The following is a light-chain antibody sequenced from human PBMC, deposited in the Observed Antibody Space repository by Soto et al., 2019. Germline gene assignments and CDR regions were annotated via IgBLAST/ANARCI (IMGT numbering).Light chain of an antibody. Sequence: EMVLTQSPGTLSLSPGERATLSCRASQTISSTYLAWYQQKPGQAPRLLIYGASNRATGIPDRFSGGGSGTDFTLTISRLEPEDSAVYYCQQRTNWPPYLTFGGGTKVEIK. CDR1: QTISSTY. CDR2: GAS. V-gene: IGKV3D-20*02. J-gene: IGKJ4*01. CDR3: QQRTNWPPYLT.